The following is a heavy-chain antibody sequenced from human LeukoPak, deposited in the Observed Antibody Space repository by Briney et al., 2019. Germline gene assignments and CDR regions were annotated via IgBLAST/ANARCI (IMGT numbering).Heavy chain of an antibody. D-gene: IGHD4-17*01. CDR3: ARNTPNYGDFDF. V-gene: IGHV1-8*01. CDR1: VYTFTSYD. Sequence: ASVKVSCKASVYTFTSYDFNWVRQAHGQGLEWLGWMNPNSGDTGYAQRFQGRVSMTRDTSITTAYMELSSLRSDDTAIYYCARNTPNYGDFDFWGQGTLVTVSS. J-gene: IGHJ4*02. CDR2: MNPNSGDT.